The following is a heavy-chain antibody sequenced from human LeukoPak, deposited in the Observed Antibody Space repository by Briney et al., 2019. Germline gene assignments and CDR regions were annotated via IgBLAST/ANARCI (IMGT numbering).Heavy chain of an antibody. J-gene: IGHJ4*02. CDR2: ISGSGDGT. Sequence: PGGSLRLSCVASGFTFSSYGMVWVRQAPGKRLEWVSAISGSGDGTYYPDSVKGRFIISRDNSKNTLYLQMNSLRVEDTALYYCAKRLSGQDSWGWLFDWWGPGTLVTVSS. CDR3: AKRLSGQDSWGWLFDW. D-gene: IGHD5-12*01. CDR1: GFTFSSYG. V-gene: IGHV3-23*01.